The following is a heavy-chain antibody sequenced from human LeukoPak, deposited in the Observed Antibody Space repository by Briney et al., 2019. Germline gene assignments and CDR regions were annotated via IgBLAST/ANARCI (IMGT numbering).Heavy chain of an antibody. CDR1: GFTFDDYA. CDR3: EKGTDIVATRVFDY. Sequence: GGSLRLSCAASGFTFDDYAMHWLRQAPGKGLEWVSGISWNSGSIGYADSVKGRFTISSDNAKNSLYLQMNSLRAEDTALYYCEKGTDIVATRVFDYWGRGTLVTVSS. D-gene: IGHD5-12*01. J-gene: IGHJ4*02. CDR2: ISWNSGSI. V-gene: IGHV3-9*01.